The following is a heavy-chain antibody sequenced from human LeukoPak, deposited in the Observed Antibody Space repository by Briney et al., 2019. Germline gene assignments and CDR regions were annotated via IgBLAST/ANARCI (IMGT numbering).Heavy chain of an antibody. CDR3: ARAKTTVTKLFDY. CDR2: ISYDGSNK. J-gene: IGHJ4*02. V-gene: IGHV3-30*03. Sequence: GGSLRLSCAASGFTFTAYGMHWVRQAPGKGLEWVAVISYDGSNKYYADSVKGRFTISRDNSKNTLYLQMNSLRAEDTAVYYCARAKTTVTKLFDYWGQGTLVTVSS. CDR1: GFTFTAYG. D-gene: IGHD4-17*01.